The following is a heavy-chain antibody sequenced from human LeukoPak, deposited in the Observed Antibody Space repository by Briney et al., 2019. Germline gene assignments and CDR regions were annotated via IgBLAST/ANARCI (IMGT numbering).Heavy chain of an antibody. CDR3: ARRTSESSGFDFLDV. D-gene: IGHD3-22*01. CDR2: ISPGDSDT. J-gene: IGHJ6*02. Sequence: GESLKISCKGSGYTFSSYWIAWVRQMPGEGLEWMGIISPGDSDTRYSRPFQGQVTMSADKSISTAYLQWSSLKASDTAMYYCARRTSESSGFDFLDVWGQGATVTASS. V-gene: IGHV5-51*01. CDR1: GYTFSSYW.